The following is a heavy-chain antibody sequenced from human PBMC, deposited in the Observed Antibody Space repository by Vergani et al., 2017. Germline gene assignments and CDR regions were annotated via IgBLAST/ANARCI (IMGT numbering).Heavy chain of an antibody. CDR3: AKSGLNYCGGDCYFGY. Sequence: EVQLLESGGGLVQPGGSLRLSCAASGFTFSSYAMSWVRQAPGKGLEWVSGISGSGGGTDYADSVKGRFTISRDNSRNTLWLHINSLRAEDTAVYYCAKSGLNYCGGDCYFGYWGKGTLVTVSS. D-gene: IGHD2-21*02. V-gene: IGHV3-23*01. CDR1: GFTFSSYA. CDR2: ISGSGGGT. J-gene: IGHJ4*02.